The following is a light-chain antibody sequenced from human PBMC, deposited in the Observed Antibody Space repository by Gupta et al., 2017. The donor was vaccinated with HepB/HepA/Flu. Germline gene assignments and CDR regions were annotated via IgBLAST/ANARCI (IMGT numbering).Light chain of an antibody. CDR3: QHQDLSPFS. CDR2: WAS. CDR1: QSVLDSNNKRNY. J-gene: IGKJ1*01. V-gene: IGKV4-1*01. Sequence: DIVMTQSPDSLAVSLGETATVNFKSSQSVLDSNNKRNYIAWYQKKPGQPPKLLFSWASTRHSGVPDRFVVGGSGTDFTLTINSRQADDVAVYYCQHQDLSPFSFGHGTKVEIK.